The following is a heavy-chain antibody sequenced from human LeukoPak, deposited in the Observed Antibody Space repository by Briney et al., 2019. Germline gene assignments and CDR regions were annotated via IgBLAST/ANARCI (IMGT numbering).Heavy chain of an antibody. Sequence: SQTLSLTCAVSGASISSGSYSWNWIRQPPGKGLEWIGNIYHSGSTYYNTSLKSRVTISLDRSKNQFSLNLSSVTAADTAVYYCASRSDDRSLYYFDYWGQGTLVTVSS. J-gene: IGHJ4*02. V-gene: IGHV4-30-2*01. D-gene: IGHD3-22*01. CDR2: IYHSGST. CDR1: GASISSGSYS. CDR3: ASRSDDRSLYYFDY.